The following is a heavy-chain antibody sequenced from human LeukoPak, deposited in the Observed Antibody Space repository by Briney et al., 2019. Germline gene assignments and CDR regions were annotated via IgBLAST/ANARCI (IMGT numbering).Heavy chain of an antibody. CDR3: ARVSVTMVDY. CDR1: GGSISSYY. J-gene: IGHJ4*02. V-gene: IGHV4-59*01. CDR2: IDYIGSP. D-gene: IGHD3-10*01. Sequence: KPSQTLSLTCTVSGGSISSYYWSSIRQPPGKGLEWMGYIDYIGSPNYNPSLKSRVTISVDTSKNQYSLKLSSVTAADTAVYYCARVSVTMVDYWGQGTLVTVSS.